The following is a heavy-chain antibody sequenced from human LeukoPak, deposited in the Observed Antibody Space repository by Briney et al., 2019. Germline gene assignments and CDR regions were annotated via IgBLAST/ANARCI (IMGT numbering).Heavy chain of an antibody. V-gene: IGHV3-21*01. D-gene: IGHD4-23*01. CDR1: GFTFSSYS. J-gene: IGHJ4*02. Sequence: GGSLRLSCAASGFTFSSYSMNWVRQAPGKGLEWVSSISSSSSYIYYADSVKGRFPISRDNAKNSLYLQMNSLRAEDTAVYYCARDDYGGYYFDYWGQGTLVTVSS. CDR3: ARDDYGGYYFDY. CDR2: ISSSSSYI.